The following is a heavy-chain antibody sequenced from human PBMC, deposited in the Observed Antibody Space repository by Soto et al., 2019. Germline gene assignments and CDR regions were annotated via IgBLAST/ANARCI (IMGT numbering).Heavy chain of an antibody. CDR2: IYYSGST. CDR1: GGSISSGGYY. J-gene: IGHJ4*02. D-gene: IGHD4-4*01. Sequence: PSETLSLTCTVSGGSISSGGYYWSWIRQHPGKGLEWVGYIYYSGSTYYNPSLKSRVSMSVDKSKNQFSLRLTSVTAADTAVYYCARLQFGEGFDYWGQGALVTVSS. V-gene: IGHV4-31*09. CDR3: ARLQFGEGFDY.